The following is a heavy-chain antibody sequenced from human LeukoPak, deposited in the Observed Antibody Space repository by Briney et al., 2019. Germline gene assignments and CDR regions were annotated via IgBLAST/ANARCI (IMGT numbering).Heavy chain of an antibody. J-gene: IGHJ4*02. Sequence: SETLSLTCTISGGSINSNNYYWGWIRQPPGKGLEWIGSIYYSGSTYYNPSLKSRVTISIETSKNQISLRLNSVTAADTAMYYCAKSGGYGLIDYWGQGTLVTVSS. D-gene: IGHD1-26*01. CDR1: GGSINSNNYY. CDR3: AKSGGYGLIDY. CDR2: IYYSGST. V-gene: IGHV4-39*01.